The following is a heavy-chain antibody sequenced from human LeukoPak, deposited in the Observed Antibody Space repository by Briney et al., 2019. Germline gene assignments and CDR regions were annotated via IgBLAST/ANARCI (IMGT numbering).Heavy chain of an antibody. D-gene: IGHD6-13*01. CDR2: IYYSGST. Sequence: SETLSLTCTVSGGSISSSSYYWGWIRQPPGKGLGWIGTIYYSGSTYYNPSLKSRVTISVDTSKNQFSLKLISVTAADTAVYYCARRGMAAAGFFDYWGQGTLVTVSS. CDR1: GGSISSSSYY. V-gene: IGHV4-39*01. J-gene: IGHJ4*02. CDR3: ARRGMAAAGFFDY.